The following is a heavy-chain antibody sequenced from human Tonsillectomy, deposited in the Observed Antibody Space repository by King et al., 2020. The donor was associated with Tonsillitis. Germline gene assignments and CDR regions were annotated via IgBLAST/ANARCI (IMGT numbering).Heavy chain of an antibody. CDR3: SRREVAAAGSGGVCFHH. Sequence: VQLVESGGGLVKPGGSLRLSCAASGFTFSDYYMGWIRQAPGKGLEWVSYITNSGVTIYYADSVKGRFTVSRDNAKNSLYMQMNSLRAEDTAVDYCSRREVAAAGSGGVCFHHWGQGTLVTVSS. J-gene: IGHJ1*01. CDR2: ITNSGVTI. V-gene: IGHV3-11*01. CDR1: GFTFSDYY. D-gene: IGHD6-13*01.